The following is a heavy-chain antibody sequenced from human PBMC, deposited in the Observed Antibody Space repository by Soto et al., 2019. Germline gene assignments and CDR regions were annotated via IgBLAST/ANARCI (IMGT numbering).Heavy chain of an antibody. Sequence: GGSLRLSCAASGFTFSRNGMHWVRQAPGKGLEWVARISYDGTNKYYADSVKGRFTISRDNSQKTLYLQINSLRTEDTAVYYCAREDDGRLGIDYWGQGTLVTVSS. CDR1: GFTFSRNG. D-gene: IGHD2-8*01. V-gene: IGHV3-30*03. CDR2: ISYDGTNK. CDR3: AREDDGRLGIDY. J-gene: IGHJ4*02.